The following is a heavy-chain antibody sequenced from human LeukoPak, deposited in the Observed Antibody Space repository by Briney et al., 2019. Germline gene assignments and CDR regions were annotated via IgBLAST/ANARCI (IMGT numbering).Heavy chain of an antibody. J-gene: IGHJ4*02. V-gene: IGHV4-34*01. CDR3: ARGRYVTTRGGAAAGFLDY. Sequence: TSETMSLTCAVYGGSFSGHYWNWIRQPPGKGLEWIGEINHGGSTNYNPSLKSRVTISVDTSQNQFSLRLSSVTAADTAVYYCARGRYVTTRGGAAAGFLDYWGQGTLVTVST. CDR1: GGSFSGHY. D-gene: IGHD6-13*01. CDR2: INHGGST.